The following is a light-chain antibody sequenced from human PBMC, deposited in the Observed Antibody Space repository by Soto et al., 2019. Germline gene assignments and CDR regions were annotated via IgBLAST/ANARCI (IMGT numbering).Light chain of an antibody. V-gene: IGLV2-11*01. CDR3: CSDAGRYTYV. Sequence: QSVLTQPRSVSGSPGQSVTISCTGTSSDVGGYNFVSWYQHHPGKAPKLMIYNVIQRPSGVPDRFSASKSGNTASLTISGLQAEDEADYYCCSDAGRYTYVFGTGTMLTVL. J-gene: IGLJ1*01. CDR1: SSDVGGYNF. CDR2: NVI.